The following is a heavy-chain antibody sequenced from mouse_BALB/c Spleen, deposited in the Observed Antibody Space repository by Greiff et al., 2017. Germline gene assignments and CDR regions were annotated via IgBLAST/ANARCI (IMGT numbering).Heavy chain of an antibody. J-gene: IGHJ2*01. V-gene: IGHV5-6-4*01. D-gene: IGHD1-2*01. CDR1: GFTFSSYT. Sequence: DVKLVESGGGLVKPGGSLKLSCAASGFTFSSYTMSWVRQTPEKRLEWVATISSGGSYTYYPDSVKGRFTISRDNAKNTLYLQMSSLKSEDTAMYYCTRGDITTATYFDYWGQGTTLTVSS. CDR2: ISSGGSYT. CDR3: TRGDITTATYFDY.